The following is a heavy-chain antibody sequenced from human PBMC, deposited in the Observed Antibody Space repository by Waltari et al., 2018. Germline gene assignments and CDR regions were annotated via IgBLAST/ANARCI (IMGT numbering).Heavy chain of an antibody. CDR2: INSDGSST. D-gene: IGHD3-22*01. Sequence: EVQLVESGGGLVQPGGSLRLSCAASGFPFSSYWMHWVLQAPGKGLVWVSRINSDGSSTSYADSVKGRFTISRDNAKNTLYLQMNSLRAEDTAVYYCARARDYYYYDSSGMDYWGQGTLVTVSS. CDR1: GFPFSSYW. V-gene: IGHV3-74*01. J-gene: IGHJ4*02. CDR3: ARARDYYYYDSSGMDY.